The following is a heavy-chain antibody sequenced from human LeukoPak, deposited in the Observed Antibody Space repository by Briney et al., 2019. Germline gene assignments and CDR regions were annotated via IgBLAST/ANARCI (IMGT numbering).Heavy chain of an antibody. CDR1: GYKFTSYL. CDR3: ARIGIAEGGKDY. V-gene: IGHV5-10-1*01. D-gene: IGHD4-23*01. Sequence: GESLKISCKISGYKFTSYLISWVRQMPGKGLEWMGNINPTDSYSNYSPSFQGHVTISVDKSISTAYLQWSRLRASDTATYYCARIGIAEGGKDYWGQGTLVTVSS. CDR2: INPTDSYS. J-gene: IGHJ4*02.